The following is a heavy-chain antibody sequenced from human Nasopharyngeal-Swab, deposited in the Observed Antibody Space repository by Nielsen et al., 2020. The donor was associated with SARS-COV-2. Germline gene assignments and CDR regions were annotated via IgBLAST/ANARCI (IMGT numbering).Heavy chain of an antibody. Sequence: SGPTLVTPTQTLTLTCSFSGFSLDTDGESVGWIRRPPGKALEWLALIYWDDDKRYSPSLRTRLTITKDTSKNQVVLRMINMDPVDTGTYFCAHSRSSMTVTPDYWGQGTLVTVSS. CDR2: IYWDDDK. CDR3: AHSRSSMTVTPDY. J-gene: IGHJ4*02. CDR1: GFSLDTDGES. D-gene: IGHD2-2*01. V-gene: IGHV2-5*02.